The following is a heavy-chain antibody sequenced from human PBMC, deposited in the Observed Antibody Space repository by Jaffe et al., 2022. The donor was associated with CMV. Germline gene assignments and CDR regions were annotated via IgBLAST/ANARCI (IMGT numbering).Heavy chain of an antibody. CDR2: INHSGST. CDR3: ARRALRWRYFQH. J-gene: IGHJ1*01. Sequence: QVQLQQWGAGLLKPSETLSLTCAVYGGSFSGYYWSWIRQPPGKGLEWIGEINHSGSTNYNPSLKSRVTISVDTSKNQFSLKLSSVTAADTAVYYCARRALRWRYFQHWGQGTLVTVSS. CDR1: GGSFSGYY. V-gene: IGHV4-34*01. D-gene: IGHD4-17*01.